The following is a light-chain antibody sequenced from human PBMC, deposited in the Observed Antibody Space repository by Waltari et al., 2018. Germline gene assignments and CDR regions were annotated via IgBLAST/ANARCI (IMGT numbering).Light chain of an antibody. CDR2: GNS. Sequence: QSVLTQPPSVSGAPGQRVTISCTGSSSNIGAGYDVHWYQQLPGTAPKLLICGNSNRPSGVPYRFSGSKSGTSASLAITGLQAEDEADYYCQSYDSSLSGYVFGTGTKVTVL. V-gene: IGLV1-40*01. J-gene: IGLJ1*01. CDR1: SSNIGAGYD. CDR3: QSYDSSLSGYV.